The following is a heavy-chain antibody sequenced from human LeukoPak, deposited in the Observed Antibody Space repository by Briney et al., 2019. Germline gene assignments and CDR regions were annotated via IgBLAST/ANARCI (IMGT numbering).Heavy chain of an antibody. D-gene: IGHD6-6*01. Sequence: GGSLRLSRAASGFTFSSYGMHWVRQAPGKGLEWVAFIRYDGSNKYYADSVKGRFTISRDNSKNTLYLQMNSLRAEDTAVYYCAREAPSPASSVPWFDYWGQGTLVTVSS. V-gene: IGHV3-30*02. CDR3: AREAPSPASSVPWFDY. J-gene: IGHJ4*02. CDR1: GFTFSSYG. CDR2: IRYDGSNK.